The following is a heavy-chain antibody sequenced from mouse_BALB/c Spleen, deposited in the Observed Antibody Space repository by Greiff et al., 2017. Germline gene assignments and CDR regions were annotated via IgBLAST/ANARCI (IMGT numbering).Heavy chain of an antibody. D-gene: IGHD2-3*01. CDR1: GFTFSSYA. V-gene: IGHV5-6-5*01. CDR3: ARCDGYYGWYFDV. J-gene: IGHJ1*01. CDR2: ISSGGST. Sequence: DVQLVESGGGLVKPGGSLKLSCAASGFTFSSYAMSWVRQTPEKRLEWVASISSGGSTYYPDSVKGRFTISRDNARNILYLQMSSLRSEDTAMYYCARCDGYYGWYFDVWGAGTTVTVSS.